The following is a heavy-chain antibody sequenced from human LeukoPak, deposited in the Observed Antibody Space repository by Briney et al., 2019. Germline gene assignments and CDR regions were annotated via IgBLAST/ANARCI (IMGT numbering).Heavy chain of an antibody. CDR3: ARDTYYDSSAYYSFDY. Sequence: GGSLRLSCAASGFTFSSYSMNWVRQAPGKGLEWVAVISYDGSNKYYADSVKGRFTISRDNSKNTLYLQMNSLRAEDTALYYCARDTYYDSSAYYSFDYWSQGTLVTVSS. V-gene: IGHV3-30*03. CDR2: ISYDGSNK. J-gene: IGHJ4*02. CDR1: GFTFSSYS. D-gene: IGHD3-22*01.